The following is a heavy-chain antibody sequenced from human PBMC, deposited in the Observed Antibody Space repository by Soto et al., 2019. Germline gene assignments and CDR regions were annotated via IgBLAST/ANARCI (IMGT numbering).Heavy chain of an antibody. D-gene: IGHD6-13*01. V-gene: IGHV3-9*01. CDR3: AKVKDIAAAGPFDY. Sequence: EVQLVESGGGLVQPGRSLRLSCAASGFTFDDYAMHWVRQAPGKGLEWVSGISWNSGSIGYADPVKGRFTISRDNAKNSLYLQMNSLRAEDTAFYYHAKVKDIAAAGPFDYWGPGILVTDSS. J-gene: IGHJ4*02. CDR2: ISWNSGSI. CDR1: GFTFDDYA.